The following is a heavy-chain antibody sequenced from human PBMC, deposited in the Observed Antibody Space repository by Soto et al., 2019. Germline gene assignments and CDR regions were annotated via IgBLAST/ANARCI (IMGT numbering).Heavy chain of an antibody. J-gene: IGHJ4*02. CDR3: ARGGRSGWLGFDF. D-gene: IGHD6-19*01. Sequence: SETLSLTCTVSGGSVSSGAYYWNWIRQHPGKGLEWIGYIYYNGGTYYSPSLKSRVTISIDTSKSQFSLELSSVTAADTAIYYCARGGRSGWLGFDFWGLGALVTVSS. CDR1: GGSVSSGAYY. V-gene: IGHV4-31*03. CDR2: IYYNGGT.